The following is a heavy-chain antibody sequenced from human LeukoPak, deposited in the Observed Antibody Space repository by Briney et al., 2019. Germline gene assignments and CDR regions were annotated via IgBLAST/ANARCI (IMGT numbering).Heavy chain of an antibody. V-gene: IGHV3-30*03. CDR2: ISYDGSNK. CDR1: GFTFSSYG. Sequence: GGSLRLSCAASGFTFSSYGMHWVRQAPGKGLEWVAVISYDGSNKYYADSVKGRFTISRDNSKNTLYLQMNSLRVEDTAVYYCAIDPNWGTHSWGQGVLVTVSS. J-gene: IGHJ4*02. D-gene: IGHD7-27*01. CDR3: AIDPNWGTHS.